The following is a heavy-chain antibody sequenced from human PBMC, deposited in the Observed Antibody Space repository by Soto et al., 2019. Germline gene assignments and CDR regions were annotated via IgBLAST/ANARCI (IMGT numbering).Heavy chain of an antibody. CDR3: AKVAIDSDAFDI. V-gene: IGHV3-23*01. CDR1: GFTFSSYA. CDR2: ISGSGGST. Sequence: EVQLLESGGGLVQPGGSLRLSCAASGFTFSSYAMSWVRQAPGKGLEWVSAISGSGGSTYYADSVKGRFTISRDNSKNSLYLQMNTLRAEDTAVYYCAKVAIDSDAFDIWGQGTMVTVSS. J-gene: IGHJ3*02. D-gene: IGHD2-2*03.